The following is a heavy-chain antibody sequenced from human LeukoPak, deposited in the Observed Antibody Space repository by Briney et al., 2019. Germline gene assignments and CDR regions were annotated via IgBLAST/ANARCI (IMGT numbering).Heavy chain of an antibody. Sequence: SQTLSLTCTVSGGSIISGSYYWSWIRQPAGKGLEWIGRIYTSGSTNYNPSLKSRVTISVDTSKNQFSLKLSSVTAADTAVYYCATTLEMATTRQDYWGQGTLVTVSS. V-gene: IGHV4-61*02. CDR2: IYTSGST. J-gene: IGHJ4*02. CDR1: GGSIISGSYY. D-gene: IGHD5-24*01. CDR3: ATTLEMATTRQDY.